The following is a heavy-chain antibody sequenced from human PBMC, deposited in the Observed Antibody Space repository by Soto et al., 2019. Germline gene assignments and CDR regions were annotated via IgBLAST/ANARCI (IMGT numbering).Heavy chain of an antibody. CDR3: ARAYYSSDGRLDY. Sequence: QVQLQESGPGLGRPPRTRSLTCLVSVGSIGSGDYYWGWIRQPPGKALEWIGYIYYSGSTYYNPSLKSRVTISVDTSKNQFSLKLSSVTAADTAVYYCARAYYSSDGRLDYWGQGTLVTVSS. V-gene: IGHV4-30-4*01. CDR2: IYYSGST. CDR1: VGSIGSGDYY. D-gene: IGHD6-25*01. J-gene: IGHJ4*02.